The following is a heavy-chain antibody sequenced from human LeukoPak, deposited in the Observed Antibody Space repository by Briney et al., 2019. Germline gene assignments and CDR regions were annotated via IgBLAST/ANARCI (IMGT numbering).Heavy chain of an antibody. CDR3: ARTYDFWSGPRFDY. J-gene: IGHJ4*02. D-gene: IGHD3-3*01. V-gene: IGHV4-59*01. CDR2: IYYSGST. CDR1: GGSISSYY. Sequence: PSETLSLTCTVSGGSISSYYWSWIRQPPGKGLGWIGYIYYSGSTNYNPSLKSRVTISVDTSKNQFSLKLSSVTAADTAVYYCARTYDFWSGPRFDYWGQGTLVTVSS.